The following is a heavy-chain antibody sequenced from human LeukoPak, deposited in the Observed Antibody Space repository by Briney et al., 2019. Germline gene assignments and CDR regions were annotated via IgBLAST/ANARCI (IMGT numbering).Heavy chain of an antibody. CDR3: AKLSETNSPADY. D-gene: IGHD1-1*01. Sequence: GRSLRLSCAASGFTFSTYFMHWVRQTPGKGLEWVSGISWNSGSIGYADSVKGRFTISRDNAKNSLYLQVNSLRAEDTALYYCAKLSETNSPADYWGQGTLVTVSS. CDR1: GFTFSTYF. CDR2: ISWNSGSI. J-gene: IGHJ4*02. V-gene: IGHV3-9*01.